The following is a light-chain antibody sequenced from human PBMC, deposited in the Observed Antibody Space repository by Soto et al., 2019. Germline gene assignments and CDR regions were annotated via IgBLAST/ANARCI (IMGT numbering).Light chain of an antibody. CDR1: SSDVGGYKY. J-gene: IGLJ1*01. CDR2: EVS. Sequence: QSALTQPASVSGSPGQSITISCTGTSSDVGGYKYVSWYQQHPGKAPKLMIYEVSNRPSGVSNRFSGSKSGNTASLTISGLQAEDEADYYCSSYTGSSTVFGTGTQLTVL. V-gene: IGLV2-14*01. CDR3: SSYTGSSTV.